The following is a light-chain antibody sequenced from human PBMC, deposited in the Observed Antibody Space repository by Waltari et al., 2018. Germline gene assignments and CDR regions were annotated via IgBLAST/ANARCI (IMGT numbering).Light chain of an antibody. V-gene: IGLV2-14*01. CDR2: EVS. CDR1: SSDVGGYNY. J-gene: IGLJ2*01. CDR3: SSYTSSTTVV. Sequence: QSALTPPASVSGSPGQSITISCTGSSSDVGGYNYVSWFQQHPGKAPKLMIYEVSNRPSGVSDRFSGSKSGNTASLTISGLQPEDEADYYCSSYTSSTTVVFGGGTKLTVL.